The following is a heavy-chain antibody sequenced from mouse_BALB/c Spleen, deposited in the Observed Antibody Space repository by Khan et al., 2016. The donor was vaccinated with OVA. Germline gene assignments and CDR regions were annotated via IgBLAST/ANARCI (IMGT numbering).Heavy chain of an antibody. V-gene: IGHV3-6*02. J-gene: IGHJ1*01. Sequence: VQLKESGPGLVKPSQSLSLTCSVTGYSITSGNYWNWIRQFPGNKLEWMGYISYDGSFNYNPSLKNRISITRDTSENQFFLQLNSVTTEDTATYFCARRFYYSYWYFDVWGAGTTVTVSS. D-gene: IGHD1-1*01. CDR3: ARRFYYSYWYFDV. CDR2: ISYDGSF. CDR1: GYSITSGNY.